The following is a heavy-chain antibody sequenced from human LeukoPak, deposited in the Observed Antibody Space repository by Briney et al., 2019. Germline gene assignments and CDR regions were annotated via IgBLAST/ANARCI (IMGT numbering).Heavy chain of an antibody. V-gene: IGHV3-30*02. CDR3: AKDILGATAFDY. CDR2: IRYDGSNK. J-gene: IGHJ4*02. D-gene: IGHD1-26*01. CDR1: GFTFSSYG. Sequence: GGSLRLSCAASGFTFSSYGMHWVRQAPGKGLEWVAFIRYDGSNKYYADSVKGRFTISRDNSKNSLYLQMNSLRTEDTALYYCAKDILGATAFDYWGQGTLVTVSS.